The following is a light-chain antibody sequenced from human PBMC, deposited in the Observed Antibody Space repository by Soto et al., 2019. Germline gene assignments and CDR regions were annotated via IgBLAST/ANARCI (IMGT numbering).Light chain of an antibody. CDR2: HTS. V-gene: IGKV3-15*01. CDR3: QRYDNWPLT. CDR1: QSISGN. Sequence: EIVMTQSPATLSVSPGESATLSCRASQSISGNLAWYQQKPGLSPRLLIYHTSTRATGVPARFSGSGSGTEFSLTISSLQSEDFAVYYCQRYDNWPLTFGGGTKADIK. J-gene: IGKJ4*01.